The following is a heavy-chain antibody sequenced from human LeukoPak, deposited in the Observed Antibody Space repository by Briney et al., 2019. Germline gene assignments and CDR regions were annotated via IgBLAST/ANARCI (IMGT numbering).Heavy chain of an antibody. CDR2: VSYSGGST. D-gene: IGHD6-13*01. Sequence: QSGGSLRLSCAASGFTFSSYAMSWVRQAPGKGLEWVSLVSYSGGSTYYADSVKGRFTISRDNSKKTLFLQMNSLRAEDTAVYYCAKGHGSWYVPFYMDVWGKGTTVTVSS. CDR3: AKGHGSWYVPFYMDV. CDR1: GFTFSSYA. J-gene: IGHJ6*03. V-gene: IGHV3-23*01.